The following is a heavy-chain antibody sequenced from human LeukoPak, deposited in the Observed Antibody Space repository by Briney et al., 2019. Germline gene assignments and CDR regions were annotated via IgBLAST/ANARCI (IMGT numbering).Heavy chain of an antibody. D-gene: IGHD3-22*01. CDR3: ARGPLYYYDSSGYYGY. Sequence: SETLSLTCAVYGRSFSGYYWSWIRQPPGKGLEWIGEINHSGSTNYNPSLKSRVTISVDTSKNQFSLKLSSVTAADTAVYYCARGPLYYYDSSGYYGYWGQGTLVTVSS. CDR2: INHSGST. CDR1: GRSFSGYY. J-gene: IGHJ4*02. V-gene: IGHV4-34*01.